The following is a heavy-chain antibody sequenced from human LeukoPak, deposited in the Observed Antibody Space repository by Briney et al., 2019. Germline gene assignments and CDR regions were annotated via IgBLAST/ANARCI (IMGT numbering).Heavy chain of an antibody. CDR2: ISRAGDRT. J-gene: IGHJ3*01. CDR1: GFIFSSYD. Sequence: GGSLRPSCVGSGFIFSSYDMGWVRQAPGKGLEGVSSISRAGDRTYYEDSVKGRFTISRDNSRNTMYLQMNSLRAEDTAVYYCARGESFAFDVWGQGTMVTVSS. V-gene: IGHV3-23*01. CDR3: ARGESFAFDV.